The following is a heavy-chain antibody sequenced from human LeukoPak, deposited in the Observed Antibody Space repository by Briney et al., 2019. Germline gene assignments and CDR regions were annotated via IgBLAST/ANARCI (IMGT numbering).Heavy chain of an antibody. Sequence: GGSLRLSCAASGFTFSSYATHWVRQAPGKGLEWVAVISYDGSNKYYADSVKGRFTISRDNSKNTLYLQMNSLRAEDTAVYYCARVDTAMAFDYWGQGTLVTVSS. V-gene: IGHV3-30*04. J-gene: IGHJ4*02. D-gene: IGHD5-18*01. CDR3: ARVDTAMAFDY. CDR2: ISYDGSNK. CDR1: GFTFSSYA.